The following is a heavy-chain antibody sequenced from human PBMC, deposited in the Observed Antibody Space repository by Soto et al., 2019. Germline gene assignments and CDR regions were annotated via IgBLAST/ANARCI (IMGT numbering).Heavy chain of an antibody. D-gene: IGHD6-19*01. CDR2: INPSGGST. CDR1: GYTFTSYY. CDR3: AGPIAVADHGGAFDI. Sequence: ASIKVSCKASGYTFTSYYMHWVPQAPGQGLEWMGIINPSGGSTSYAQKFQGRVTMTRDTSTSTVYMELSSLRSEDTAVYYCAGPIAVADHGGAFDIWGQGTMVT. J-gene: IGHJ3*02. V-gene: IGHV1-46*03.